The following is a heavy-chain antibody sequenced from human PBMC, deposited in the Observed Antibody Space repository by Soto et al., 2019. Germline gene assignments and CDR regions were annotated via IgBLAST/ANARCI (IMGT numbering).Heavy chain of an antibody. CDR3: ARAKVSGRDGYNYYYYYGMDV. J-gene: IGHJ6*02. CDR1: GGSISSGGYS. D-gene: IGHD5-12*01. V-gene: IGHV4-30-2*01. CDR2: IYHSGST. Sequence: KQSQTLSLTCAVSGGSISSGGYSWSWIRQPPGKGLEWIGYIYHSGSTYYNPSLKSRVTISVDRSKNQFSLKLSSVTAADTAVYYCARAKVSGRDGYNYYYYYGMDVWGQGTTVTVSS.